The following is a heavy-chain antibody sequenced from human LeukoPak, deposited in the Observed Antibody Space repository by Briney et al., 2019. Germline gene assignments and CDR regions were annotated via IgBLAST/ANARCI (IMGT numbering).Heavy chain of an antibody. Sequence: ASVKVSCKASGYTFTGYYIHWVRQAPGQGLQWMAWINPDRGGTNYAQKFQGRVTLTRDTSISTAYMELSGLRSDDTAMYYCAGSIAGSGQMPHDYWGQGTLVTVSS. D-gene: IGHD6-6*01. CDR2: INPDRGGT. J-gene: IGHJ4*02. V-gene: IGHV1-2*02. CDR3: AGSIAGSGQMPHDY. CDR1: GYTFTGYY.